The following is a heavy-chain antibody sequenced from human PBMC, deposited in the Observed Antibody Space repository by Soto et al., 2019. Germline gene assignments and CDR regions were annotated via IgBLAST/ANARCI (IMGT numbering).Heavy chain of an antibody. CDR2: IYRGGEI. CDR3: ARARRDGDTL. J-gene: IGHJ4*02. CDR1: GFYVSNYD. V-gene: IGHV3-66*01. Sequence: EVQVVESGGGLVQPGGSLRLSCAASGFYVSNYDMNWFRQAPGKGLEWVSVIYRGGEIYYADYVQGRFTTSRDISRNSLDVQMDSLRVDDTAVDYCARARRDGDTLWGQRVVVTVSS. D-gene: IGHD5-18*01.